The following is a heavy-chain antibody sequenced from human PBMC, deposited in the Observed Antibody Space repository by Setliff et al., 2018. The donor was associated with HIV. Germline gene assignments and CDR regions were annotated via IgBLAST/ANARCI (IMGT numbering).Heavy chain of an antibody. J-gene: IGHJ4*02. CDR2: IYTTERI. Sequence: SETLSLTCSFSGGSISGHYWSWIRQTPGKGLEWIATIYTTERISYNPSLRSRVTISVDTSKNQFSLKLSSVTVADTAVYYCARDPHDYGDLPRCFDYWGQGTLVTVSS. D-gene: IGHD4-17*01. V-gene: IGHV4-4*08. CDR3: ARDPHDYGDLPRCFDY. CDR1: GGSISGHY.